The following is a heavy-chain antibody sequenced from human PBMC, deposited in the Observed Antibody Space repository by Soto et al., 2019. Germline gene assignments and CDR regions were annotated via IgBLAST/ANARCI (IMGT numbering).Heavy chain of an antibody. CDR3: ARDPVYGDYRWFDP. V-gene: IGHV1-69*13. D-gene: IGHD4-17*01. CDR1: GGTFSSYT. J-gene: IGHJ5*02. CDR2: IIPIFGTA. Sequence: SVKVSCKASGGTFSSYTISWVRQAPGQGLEWMGGIIPIFGTANYAQKFQGRVTITADESTSTAYMELSSLRSEDTAVYYCARDPVYGDYRWFDPWGQGTLVTVSS.